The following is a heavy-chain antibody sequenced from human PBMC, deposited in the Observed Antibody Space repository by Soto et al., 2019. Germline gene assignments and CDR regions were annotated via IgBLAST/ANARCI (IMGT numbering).Heavy chain of an antibody. CDR2: IWYDGSNK. CDR1: GFTFSSYG. D-gene: IGHD3-3*01. CDR3: ARDRRITILGVVMIPQGMDV. J-gene: IGHJ6*02. V-gene: IGHV3-33*01. Sequence: GGSLRLSCAASGFTFSSYGMHWVRQAPGKGLEWVAVIWYDGSNKYYADSVKGRFTISRDNSKNTLYLQMNSLRAEDTAVYYCARDRRITILGVVMIPQGMDVWGQGTTVTVSS.